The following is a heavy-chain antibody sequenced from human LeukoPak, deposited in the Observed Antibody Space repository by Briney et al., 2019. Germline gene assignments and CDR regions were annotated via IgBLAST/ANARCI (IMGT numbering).Heavy chain of an antibody. CDR3: AGSWNDGVYFDY. Sequence: SQTLSLTCTVAGGSISSGSNYWSWIPQPAGKGLEWIGRIYTSGSTNYNPSLKSRVTISVDTSKNQFSLKLSSVTAADTAVYYGAGSWNDGVYFDYWGQGTLVTVSS. J-gene: IGHJ4*02. V-gene: IGHV4-61*02. D-gene: IGHD1-1*01. CDR2: IYTSGST. CDR1: GGSISSGSNY.